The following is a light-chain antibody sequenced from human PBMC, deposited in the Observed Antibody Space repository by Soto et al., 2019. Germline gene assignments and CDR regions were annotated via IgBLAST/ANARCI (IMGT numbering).Light chain of an antibody. Sequence: QLVLTQSSSASASLGSSVKLTCTLSSGHSSYIIAWHQQQPGKAPRYLMLLEGSGSYTKGSGVPARFSGSSSGADRYLTIYNVQVDDEADYYCETWDSYTRTFGGGTKLTVL. CDR2: LEGSGSY. J-gene: IGLJ2*01. V-gene: IGLV4-60*02. CDR1: SGHSSYI. CDR3: ETWDSYTRT.